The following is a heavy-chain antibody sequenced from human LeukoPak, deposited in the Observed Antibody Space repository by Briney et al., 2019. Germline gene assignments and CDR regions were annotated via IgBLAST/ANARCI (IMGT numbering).Heavy chain of an antibody. CDR2: IIPIFGTA. Sequence: SVKVSCKASGGTFSSYAISWVRQAPGQGLEWMGGIIPIFGTANYAQKFQGRVTITTDESTSTAYMELSSLRSEDTAVYYCARENLGGTNPNFDYWGQGTLVTVSS. CDR1: GGTFSSYA. CDR3: ARENLGGTNPNFDY. D-gene: IGHD4-23*01. J-gene: IGHJ4*02. V-gene: IGHV1-69*05.